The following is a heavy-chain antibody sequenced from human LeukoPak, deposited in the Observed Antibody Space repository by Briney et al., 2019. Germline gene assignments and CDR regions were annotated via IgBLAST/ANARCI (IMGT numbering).Heavy chain of an antibody. CDR2: ISYDGSNK. CDR1: GFTFSSYA. J-gene: IGHJ4*02. V-gene: IGHV3-30*04. CDR3: ASGYFDWSQSDY. D-gene: IGHD3-9*01. Sequence: GRSLRLSCAASGFTFSSYAMHWVRQAPGKGLEWVAVISYDGSNKYYADSVKGRFTISSDNSKNTLYLQMNSLRAEDTAVYYCASGYFDWSQSDYWGQGTLVTVSS.